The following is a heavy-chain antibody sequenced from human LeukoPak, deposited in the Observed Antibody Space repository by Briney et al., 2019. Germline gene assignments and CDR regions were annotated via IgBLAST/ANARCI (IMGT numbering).Heavy chain of an antibody. CDR1: GFTFSDFT. V-gene: IGHV3-21*01. CDR3: ARAVPGLDY. J-gene: IGHJ4*02. D-gene: IGHD1-14*01. CDR2: RGGSSDGYI. Sequence: GGSLRLSCAASGFTFSDFTMNWVRQAPGKGLEWVSCRGGSSDGYIYYSDSVRGRFTISRDNAKNSLHLQMNSLTAEDTAVYYCARAVPGLDYWGQGILVTVSS.